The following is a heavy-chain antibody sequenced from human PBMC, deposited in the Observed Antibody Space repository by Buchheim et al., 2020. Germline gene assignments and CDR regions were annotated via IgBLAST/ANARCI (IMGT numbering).Heavy chain of an antibody. Sequence: EVQLLESGGGLVQPGGSLRLSCEASGFTFSFYAMSWVRQAPGKGLEWVSSISESGGDTYYADSVKGRFTTSRDNSKSTLHIQMKSLRVEDTAVYYCANSPSGSLSYYYMDVWGKGT. CDR3: ANSPSGSLSYYYMDV. D-gene: IGHD6-13*01. V-gene: IGHV3-23*01. CDR1: GFTFSFYA. CDR2: ISESGGDT. J-gene: IGHJ6*03.